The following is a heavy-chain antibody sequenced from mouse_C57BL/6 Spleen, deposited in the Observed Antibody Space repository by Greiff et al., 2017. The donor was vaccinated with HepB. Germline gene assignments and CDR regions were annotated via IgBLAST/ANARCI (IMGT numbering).Heavy chain of an antibody. CDR2: IYPGDGDT. V-gene: IGHV1-82*01. Sequence: VQLQESGPELVKPGASVKISCKASGYAFSSSWMNWVKQRPGKGLEWIGRIYPGDGDTNYNGKFKGKATLTADKSSSTAYMQLSSLTSEDYAVYFCAVYYDYDHCGQGTLVTVSA. CDR1: GYAFSSSW. J-gene: IGHJ3*01. D-gene: IGHD2-4*01. CDR3: AVYYDYDH.